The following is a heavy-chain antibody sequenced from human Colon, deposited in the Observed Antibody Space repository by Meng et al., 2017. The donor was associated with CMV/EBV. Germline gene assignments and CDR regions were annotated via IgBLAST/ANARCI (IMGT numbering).Heavy chain of an antibody. Sequence: SETLSLTCTVSGGSISSSSYYWGWIRQPPGKGLEWIGSIYYSGSTYYNPSLKSRVTISVDTSKNQFSLKLSSVTAADTAVYYCARNVAAIWNWFDPWGQGTLVTVSS. CDR1: GGSISSSSYY. CDR3: ARNVAAIWNWFDP. V-gene: IGHV4-39*07. D-gene: IGHD6-13*01. J-gene: IGHJ5*02. CDR2: IYYSGST.